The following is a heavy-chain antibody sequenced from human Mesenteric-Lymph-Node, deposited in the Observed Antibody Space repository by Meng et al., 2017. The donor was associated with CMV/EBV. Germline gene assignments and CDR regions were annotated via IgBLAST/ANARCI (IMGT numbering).Heavy chain of an antibody. Sequence: GGSLRLSCVASGFTFSDYQMSWIRQAPGKGLEWVSYISPSGSTIYYAASVKARFTISRDNARNLVSLHMSSLTADDTAVYYCARGGGAMRFDPWGQGTLVTVSS. CDR1: GFTFSDYQ. CDR3: ARGGGAMRFDP. D-gene: IGHD6-25*01. CDR2: ISPSGSTI. V-gene: IGHV3-11*01. J-gene: IGHJ5*02.